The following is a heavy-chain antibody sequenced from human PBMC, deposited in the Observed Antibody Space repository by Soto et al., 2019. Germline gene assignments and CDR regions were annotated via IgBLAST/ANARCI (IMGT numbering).Heavy chain of an antibody. V-gene: IGHV4-31*03. J-gene: IGHJ4*02. CDR1: GGSISSGGYY. CDR3: ASIRTYYKVYGDQTDHWRGYFDY. D-gene: IGHD4-17*01. Sequence: QVQLQESGPGLVKPSQTLSLTCTVSGGSISSGGYYWSWIRPHPGKGLEWIGYFYFSGSTYYNPSRKSRVTISVDTSKNQFSLKLSSVTAADTAVYYCASIRTYYKVYGDQTDHWRGYFDYRGQGTLVTVSS. CDR2: FYFSGST.